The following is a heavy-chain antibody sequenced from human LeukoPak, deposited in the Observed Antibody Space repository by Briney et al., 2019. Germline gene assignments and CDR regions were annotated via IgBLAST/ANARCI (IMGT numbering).Heavy chain of an antibody. D-gene: IGHD3-16*01. J-gene: IGHJ1*01. CDR3: ARQSDDLGYFQH. CDR1: GGSISNYY. V-gene: IGHV4-59*08. Sequence: SETPSLTCTVSGGSISNYYWSWIRQPPGKGLEWIGYIYYSGSSNYNPSLKSRVTISVDTSKNQFSLKLSSVTAADTAVYYCARQSDDLGYFQHWGQGTLVTVSS. CDR2: IYYSGSS.